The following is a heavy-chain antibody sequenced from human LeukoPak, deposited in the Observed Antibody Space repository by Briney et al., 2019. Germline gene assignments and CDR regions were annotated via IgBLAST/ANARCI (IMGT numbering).Heavy chain of an antibody. Sequence: SETLSLTCAVSGGSLSGSYCTWVRQSPGEGLEWIGEINHSGRTNYNPSLQSRVTISLDTTRSQFSLILRSVTAADTAVYYCARDPCSSINCPLRFWGQGTLVTVSS. V-gene: IGHV4-34*01. CDR1: GGSLSGSY. CDR2: INHSGRT. D-gene: IGHD2-2*01. J-gene: IGHJ4*02. CDR3: ARDPCSSINCPLRF.